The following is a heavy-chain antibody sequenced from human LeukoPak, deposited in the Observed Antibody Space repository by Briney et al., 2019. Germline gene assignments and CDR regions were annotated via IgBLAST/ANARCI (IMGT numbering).Heavy chain of an antibody. CDR1: GFTFSDYY. V-gene: IGHV3-11*03. D-gene: IGHD3-22*01. CDR3: AVTLIYDSSGYYYEGGFDP. J-gene: IGHJ5*02. Sequence: GRSLRLSCEASGFTFSDYYMNWIRQAPGTGLGWVSYISSSSSYTNYADSVKGRFTISRDNPKNSLYLQMNSLRAEDTAVYYCAVTLIYDSSGYYYEGGFDPWGQGTLVTVSS. CDR2: ISSSSSYT.